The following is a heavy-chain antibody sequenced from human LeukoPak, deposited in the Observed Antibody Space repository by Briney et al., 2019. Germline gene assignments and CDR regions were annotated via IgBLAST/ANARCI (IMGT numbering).Heavy chain of an antibody. J-gene: IGHJ5*02. V-gene: IGHV4-31*03. CDR3: ARAAAARRSGNNWFDP. CDR1: GGSISSGGYY. D-gene: IGHD6-13*01. CDR2: IYYSGST. Sequence: KASQTLSLTCTVSGGSISSGGYYWSWIRQHPGKGLEWIGYIYYSGSTYYNPSLKSRVTISVDTSKNQFSLKLSSVTAADTAVYYCARAAAARRSGNNWFDPWGQGTLVTVSS.